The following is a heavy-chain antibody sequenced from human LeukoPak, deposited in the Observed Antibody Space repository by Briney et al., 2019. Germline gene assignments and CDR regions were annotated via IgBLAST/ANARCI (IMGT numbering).Heavy chain of an antibody. J-gene: IGHJ3*02. Sequence: PGGSLRLSCAASGFTFSSYWMSWVRQAPGKGLEWVANIKPDGSDQYYVDSVKGRFTISRDNAKNSLYLQMNSLRAEDTAVYYCARDLMSIAAAGTFDIWGQGTMVTVSS. CDR1: GFTFSSYW. CDR3: ARDLMSIAAAGTFDI. V-gene: IGHV3-7*03. CDR2: IKPDGSDQ. D-gene: IGHD6-13*01.